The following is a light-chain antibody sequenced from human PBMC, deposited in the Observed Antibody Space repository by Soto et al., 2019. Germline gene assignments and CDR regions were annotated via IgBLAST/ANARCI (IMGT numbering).Light chain of an antibody. CDR3: QQRSHWPVP. CDR1: QSVSSY. J-gene: IGKJ5*01. CDR2: DAS. Sequence: EIVLTQSPATLSLSPGERATLSCRASQSVSSYLAWYQQKPGQAPRLLIYDASNRATGIPARFSGSGSGTDFTLTISSLEPEDFAVYYCQQRSHWPVPFGQGTRLEI. V-gene: IGKV3-11*01.